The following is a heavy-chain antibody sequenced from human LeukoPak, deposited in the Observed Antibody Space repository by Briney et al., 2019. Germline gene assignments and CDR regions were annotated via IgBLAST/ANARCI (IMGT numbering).Heavy chain of an antibody. Sequence: PSETLSLTCTVSGGSFSSSDYYWGWIRQPPGKGLEWIGSIYYSGSTYYNPSLKSRVTISVDTSKNQFSLKLSSVTAADTAVYYCARHAYYDSSGYFESHFDYWGQGTLVTVSS. CDR1: GGSFSSSDYY. D-gene: IGHD3-22*01. CDR3: ARHAYYDSSGYFESHFDY. J-gene: IGHJ4*02. CDR2: IYYSGST. V-gene: IGHV4-39*01.